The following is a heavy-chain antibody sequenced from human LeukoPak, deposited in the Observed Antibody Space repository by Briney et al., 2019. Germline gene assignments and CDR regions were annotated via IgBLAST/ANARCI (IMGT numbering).Heavy chain of an antibody. V-gene: IGHV3-30*18. J-gene: IGHJ4*02. Sequence: PGGSLRLSCAASGFTFSSYGMHWVRQAPGKGLEWVAVISYDGSNTYYLDSVKGRFTISGDNSKNTLYLQMDSLRTEDTAVYYCAKDPHQLILSNYFDDWGQGTLVTVSS. CDR3: AKDPHQLILSNYFDD. D-gene: IGHD2/OR15-2a*01. CDR2: ISYDGSNT. CDR1: GFTFSSYG.